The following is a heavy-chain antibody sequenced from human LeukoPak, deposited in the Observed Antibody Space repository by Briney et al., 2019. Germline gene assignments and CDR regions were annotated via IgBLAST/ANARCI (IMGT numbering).Heavy chain of an antibody. CDR1: GFTFSDYY. D-gene: IGHD3-10*01. CDR2: IRQDGSQQ. V-gene: IGHV3-7*03. Sequence: PGGSLRLSCAASGFTFSDYYMSWIRQAPGKGLQWVASIRQDGSQQNYVDSVKGRVTISRDNAKNSLYLQMNSLRAEDTAIYYCVTKTRSAPFDHWGQGTLVTVSS. CDR3: VTKTRSAPFDH. J-gene: IGHJ4*02.